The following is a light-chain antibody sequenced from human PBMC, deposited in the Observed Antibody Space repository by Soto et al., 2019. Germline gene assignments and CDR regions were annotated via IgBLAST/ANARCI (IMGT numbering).Light chain of an antibody. CDR1: SSNIGGNS. Sequence: QSVLTQPPSASGTPGQKVFISCSGSSSNIGGNSVSWYQQLPGTAPKLLIYDDNKRPSGIPDRFSGSKSGTSATLGITGFQTGDEADYYCGSWDSSLSAYVFGTGTKV. J-gene: IGLJ1*01. CDR3: GSWDSSLSAYV. CDR2: DDN. V-gene: IGLV1-51*01.